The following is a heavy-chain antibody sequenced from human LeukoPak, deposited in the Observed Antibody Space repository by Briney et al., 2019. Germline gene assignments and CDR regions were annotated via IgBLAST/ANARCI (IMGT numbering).Heavy chain of an antibody. D-gene: IGHD6-13*01. CDR1: GFXFSTYG. V-gene: IGHV3-23*01. CDR3: AKPRRSSWYYFDY. CDR2: IGGSGDST. J-gene: IGHJ4*02. Sequence: GGSLRLSCAGTGFXFSTYGITWVRQAPGKGQEWVAGIGGSGDSTYYVDSVKGRFTISRDNSKNMLYLQMNSLRAEDTALYYCAKPRRSSWYYFDYWGQGTLVTVCS.